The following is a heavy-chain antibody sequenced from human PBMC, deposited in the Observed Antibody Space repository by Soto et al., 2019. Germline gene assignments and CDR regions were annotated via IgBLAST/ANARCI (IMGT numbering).Heavy chain of an antibody. CDR3: AKVPRYNWNDISGKYYFDY. CDR1: GFTFSSYA. V-gene: IGHV3-23*01. D-gene: IGHD1-1*01. J-gene: IGHJ4*02. Sequence: GGSLRLSCAASGFTFSSYAMSWVRQAPGKGLEWVSAISGSGGSTYYEDSVKGRFTISRDNSKNTLYLQMNSLRAEDTAVYYCAKVPRYNWNDISGKYYFDYWGQGTLVTVSS. CDR2: ISGSGGST.